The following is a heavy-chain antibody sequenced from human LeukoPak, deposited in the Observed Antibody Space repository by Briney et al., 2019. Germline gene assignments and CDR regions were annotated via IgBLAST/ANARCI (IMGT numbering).Heavy chain of an antibody. Sequence: SETLSLTCTVSGGSISSSSYYWGWIRQPPGKGLEWIGSIYYSGSTNYNPSLKSRVTISVDTSKNQFSLKLSSVTAADTAVYYCARGSYYYDSSGYYYDYWGQGTLVTVSS. CDR1: GGSISSSSYY. CDR2: IYYSGST. J-gene: IGHJ4*02. V-gene: IGHV4-39*07. CDR3: ARGSYYYDSSGYYYDY. D-gene: IGHD3-22*01.